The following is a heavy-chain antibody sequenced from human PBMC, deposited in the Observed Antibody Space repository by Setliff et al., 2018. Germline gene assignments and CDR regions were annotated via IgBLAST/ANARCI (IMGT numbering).Heavy chain of an antibody. CDR1: GGTFSSYA. Sequence: SVKVSCKASGGTFSSYAISWVRQAPGQGLEWMGGIIPIFGTANYAQKFQGRVTITADESTSTAYMELSGLRSEDTAVYYCARGAGTTFPSLYNWFDPWGQGTLVTISS. CDR3: ARGAGTTFPSLYNWFDP. D-gene: IGHD1-7*01. J-gene: IGHJ5*02. CDR2: IIPIFGTA. V-gene: IGHV1-69*13.